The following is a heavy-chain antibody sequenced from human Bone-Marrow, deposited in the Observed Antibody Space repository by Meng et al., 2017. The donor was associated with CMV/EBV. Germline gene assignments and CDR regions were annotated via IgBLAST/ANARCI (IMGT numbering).Heavy chain of an antibody. D-gene: IGHD1-1*01. J-gene: IGHJ4*02. CDR3: AHLTGAADDWNDAPYFDY. Sequence: SGPTVVNPTQTLTLTCTFSGFSLSTSGVGVGWTRQPRGKALEWLALIYWNDDKRYSPSLKSRLTITKHTSKYQVVLTMTNLDPVDTSTFYCAHLTGAADDWNDAPYFDYWGQGTLVTVSS. CDR1: GFSLSTSGVG. V-gene: IGHV2-5*01. CDR2: IYWNDDK.